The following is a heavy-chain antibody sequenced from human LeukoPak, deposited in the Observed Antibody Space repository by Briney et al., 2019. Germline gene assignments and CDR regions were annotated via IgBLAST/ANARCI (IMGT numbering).Heavy chain of an antibody. CDR3: ARDSRWAGLFDF. Sequence: GGSLRLSCAASEFTFSTYWMSWVRPAPGKGLEWVANIRQDGSETNYVDSVKGRFTISRDNAKNSLYLQMNTLRAEDTALYYCARDSRWAGLFDFWGQGTLVTVSS. CDR1: EFTFSTYW. CDR2: IRQDGSET. V-gene: IGHV3-7*01. D-gene: IGHD6-19*01. J-gene: IGHJ4*02.